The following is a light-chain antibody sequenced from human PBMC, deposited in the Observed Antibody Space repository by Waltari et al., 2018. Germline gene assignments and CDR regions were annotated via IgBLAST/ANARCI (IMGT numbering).Light chain of an antibody. CDR1: QSVSST. CDR3: QQYNNWPLT. Sequence: EIVLTQSPGTLSLSPGERATLTYRASQSVSSTLAWDQQSPGQAPRLPISGVSLRATGVPARFSGSGSGTEFTLSISSLQSEDFAVYSCQQYNNWPLTFGGGTKVEIK. J-gene: IGKJ4*01. CDR2: GVS. V-gene: IGKV3-15*01.